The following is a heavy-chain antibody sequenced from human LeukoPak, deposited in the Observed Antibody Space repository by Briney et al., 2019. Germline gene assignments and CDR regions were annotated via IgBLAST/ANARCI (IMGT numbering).Heavy chain of an antibody. Sequence: GGSLRLSCAASGFTFSDYYMSWIRQAPGKGLEWVSAISGSGGSTYYADSVKGRFTISRDNSKNTLYLQMNSLRAEDTAVYYCAKGIYSGYDSPFDYWGQGTLVTVSS. D-gene: IGHD5-12*01. V-gene: IGHV3-23*01. CDR1: GFTFSDYY. CDR3: AKGIYSGYDSPFDY. CDR2: ISGSGGST. J-gene: IGHJ4*02.